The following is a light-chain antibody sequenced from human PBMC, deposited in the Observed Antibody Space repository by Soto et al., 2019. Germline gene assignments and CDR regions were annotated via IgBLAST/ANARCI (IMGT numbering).Light chain of an antibody. CDR3: QQRSSWPRT. Sequence: EVVLTQSPATLSLSPGERATLSCRASQSISSYLAWYQQKPGQAPRLLIYDASKVATGIPSRFSGSGSGTDFTLTISSLEPEDFAIYYCQQRSSWPRTFGQGTKVEIK. CDR2: DAS. J-gene: IGKJ1*01. CDR1: QSISSY. V-gene: IGKV3-11*01.